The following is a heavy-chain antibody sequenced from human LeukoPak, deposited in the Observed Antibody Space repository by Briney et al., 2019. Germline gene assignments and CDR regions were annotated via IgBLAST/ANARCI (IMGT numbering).Heavy chain of an antibody. CDR2: INHSGST. V-gene: IGHV4-34*01. Sequence: PSETLSLTCAVYGGSFSGYYWSWIRQPPGKGLEWIGEINHSGSTYYNPSLKSRVTISVDPSKNQFSLKLSSVTATDTAVYYCARVGDCSVDSNCYHFADWFDPWGQGTLVTVSS. J-gene: IGHJ5*02. D-gene: IGHD2-15*01. CDR1: GGSFSGYY. CDR3: ARVGDCSVDSNCYHFADWFDP.